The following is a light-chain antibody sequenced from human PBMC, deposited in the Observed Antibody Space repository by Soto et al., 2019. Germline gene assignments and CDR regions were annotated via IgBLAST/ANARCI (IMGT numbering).Light chain of an antibody. J-gene: IGKJ5*01. V-gene: IGKV3-15*01. CDR2: DAS. CDR3: QQYHNWPIA. Sequence: EIGMTQSPATLVVSPGGSATLSCRASQSFMSNLACHQHKPGQAPRILMYDASTRATGISARFSGSESGTEFTLTISSLQSEDFAVYYCQQYHNWPIAFGQGTLLEI. CDR1: QSFMSN.